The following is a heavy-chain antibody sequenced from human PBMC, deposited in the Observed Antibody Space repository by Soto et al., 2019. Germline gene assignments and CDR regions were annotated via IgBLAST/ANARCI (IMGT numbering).Heavy chain of an antibody. CDR1: GYTFTSYG. CDR2: ISAYNGNT. CDR3: ARSDYDFWCCYYTGSLREYAFDY. V-gene: IGHV1-18*01. J-gene: IGHJ4*02. D-gene: IGHD3-3*01. Sequence: ASVKVSCKASGYTFTSYGISWVRQAPGQGLEWMGWISAYNGNTNYAQKLQGRVTMTTDTSTSTAYMELRSLRSDDTAVYYCARSDYDFWCCYYTGSLREYAFDYWGQGTMVTVSS.